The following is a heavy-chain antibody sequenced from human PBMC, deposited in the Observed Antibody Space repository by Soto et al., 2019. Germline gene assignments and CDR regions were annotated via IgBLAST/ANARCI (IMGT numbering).Heavy chain of an antibody. CDR1: GGTFSSYA. V-gene: IGHV1-69*12. D-gene: IGHD3-22*01. Sequence: QVQLVQSGAEVKKPGSSVKVSCKASGGTFSSYAISWVRQAPGQGLEWMGGIIPIFGTANYAQKFQGRVTITADESMSTAYMELSSLRSEDTAVYYCARDYYDSSGYYGWGYFDYWGQGTLVTVSS. J-gene: IGHJ4*02. CDR2: IIPIFGTA. CDR3: ARDYYDSSGYYGWGYFDY.